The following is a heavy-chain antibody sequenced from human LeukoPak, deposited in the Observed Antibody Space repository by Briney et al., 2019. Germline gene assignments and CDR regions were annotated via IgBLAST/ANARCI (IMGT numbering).Heavy chain of an antibody. D-gene: IGHD5-12*01. J-gene: IGHJ4*02. CDR2: INPNSGGT. CDR1: GYSFTGYY. V-gene: IGHV1-2*02. Sequence: GASVKVSCKASGYSFTGYYMHWVRQAPGQGLEWMGWINPNSGGTNYAQKFQGRVTMTRDTSISTAYMELSRLRSDDTAVYYCAREYERGYSGYDSHDSLDYWGQGTLVTVSS. CDR3: AREYERGYSGYDSHDSLDY.